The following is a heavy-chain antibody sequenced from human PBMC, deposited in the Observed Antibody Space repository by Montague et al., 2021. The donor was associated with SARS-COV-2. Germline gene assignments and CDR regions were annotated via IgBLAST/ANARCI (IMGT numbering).Heavy chain of an antibody. CDR3: ATGKYYDSWSGYYSHDYVSGMDV. Sequence: SETLSLVCTVSGGSISSYYWSWIRQSAGKGLEWIGRIHTSGGTDNNPSLNSRVTMSVDPSKNHFSLKLSSVTAADTAVYYCATGKYYDSWSGYYSHDYVSGMDVWGQGTTVTVSS. V-gene: IGHV4-4*07. CDR2: IHTSGGT. D-gene: IGHD3-3*01. J-gene: IGHJ6*02. CDR1: GGSISSYY.